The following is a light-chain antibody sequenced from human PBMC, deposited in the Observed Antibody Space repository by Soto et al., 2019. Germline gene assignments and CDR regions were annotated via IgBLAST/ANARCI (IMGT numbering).Light chain of an antibody. CDR3: SSYTDSSNYV. V-gene: IGLV2-14*01. CDR1: NIDVGAYSY. CDR2: QVT. Sequence: QSALTQPRSVSGSPGQSVTISCTGTNIDVGAYSYVSWYQQHPGKVPKLMIYQVTNRPSGVSNRFSGSRSGNTASLTISGLQAEDEADYYCSSYTDSSNYVFGTGTKVTVL. J-gene: IGLJ1*01.